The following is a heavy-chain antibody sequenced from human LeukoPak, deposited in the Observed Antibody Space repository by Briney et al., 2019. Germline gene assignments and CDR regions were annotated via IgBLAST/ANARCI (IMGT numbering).Heavy chain of an antibody. J-gene: IGHJ4*02. CDR1: GGSVSSGSYY. CDR2: IYYSGST. V-gene: IGHV4-61*01. CDR3: ARVGDHHNY. Sequence: SETLSLTCTVSGGSVSSGSYYWSWIRQPPGKGLEWIGYIYYSGSTNYNPSLKSRVTISVDTSKNQFSLKLSSVTAADTAVYYCARVGDHHNYWGQGTLVTVSS.